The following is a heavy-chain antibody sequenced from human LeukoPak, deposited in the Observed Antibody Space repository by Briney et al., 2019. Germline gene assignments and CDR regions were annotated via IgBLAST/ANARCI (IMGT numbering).Heavy chain of an antibody. CDR3: ASYGSGSSDWFDP. V-gene: IGHV4-34*01. Sequence: SETLSLTCAVYGGSFSGYYWSWIRQPPGKGLEWIGEINHSGGTNYNPSLKSRVTISVDTSKNQFSLKLSSVTAADTAVYYCASYGSGSSDWFDPWGQGTLVTVSS. D-gene: IGHD3-10*01. J-gene: IGHJ5*02. CDR1: GGSFSGYY. CDR2: INHSGGT.